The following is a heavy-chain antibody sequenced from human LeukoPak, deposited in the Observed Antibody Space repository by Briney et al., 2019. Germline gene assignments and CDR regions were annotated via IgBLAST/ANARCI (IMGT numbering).Heavy chain of an antibody. D-gene: IGHD3-3*01. CDR2: INPNSGGT. CDR1: GYTFTGYY. V-gene: IGHV1-2*02. J-gene: IGHJ4*02. CDR3: ARAPGIFGVVIPRPDY. Sequence: ASVKVSCKASGYTFTGYYMHWVRQAPGQGLEWMGWINPNSGGTNYAQKFQGRVTMTRDTSISAAYMELNRLRSDDTAVYYCARAPGIFGVVIPRPDYWGQGTLVTVSS.